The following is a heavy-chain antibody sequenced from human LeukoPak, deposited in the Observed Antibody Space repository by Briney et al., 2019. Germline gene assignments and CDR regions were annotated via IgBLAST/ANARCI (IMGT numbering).Heavy chain of an antibody. D-gene: IGHD5-18*01. CDR1: GGSISSYY. CDR2: IYYSGST. J-gene: IGHJ4*02. V-gene: IGHV4-59*01. CDR3: ARADRGYSYGYDLDY. Sequence: SETLSLTCTVSGGSISSYYWSWIRQPPGKGLEWIGYIYYSGSTNYNPSLKSRVTISVDTSKNQFSLKLSSVTAADTAVYHCARADRGYSYGYDLDYWGQGTLVTVSS.